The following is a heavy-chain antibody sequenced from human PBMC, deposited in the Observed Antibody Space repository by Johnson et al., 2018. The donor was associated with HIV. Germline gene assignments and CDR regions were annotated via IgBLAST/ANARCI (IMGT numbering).Heavy chain of an antibody. CDR2: ISYDGTNK. Sequence: QLVESGGGVVQPGGSLRLSCAASGFTFSSYGMHWVRQAPGKGLEWVAVISYDGTNKYYADSVKGRFTISRDNSKNTLYLQMNSLRADDTAVYYCAKAKWGAAFDLWGQGTMVTVSS. CDR3: AKAKWGAAFDL. D-gene: IGHD1-26*01. V-gene: IGHV3-30*19. CDR1: GFTFSSYG. J-gene: IGHJ3*01.